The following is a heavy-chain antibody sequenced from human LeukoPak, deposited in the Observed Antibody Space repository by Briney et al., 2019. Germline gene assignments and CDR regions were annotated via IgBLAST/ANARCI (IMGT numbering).Heavy chain of an antibody. CDR2: MNPTSGHT. J-gene: IGHJ4*02. CDR3: ARSPVGVRKKHDF. CDR1: GYTFTSYD. Sequence: ASVKVSCKASGYTFTSYDINWVRQATGQGLEWMGWMNPTSGHTGYAQNFQGRVTMTRDTSISTAYMELNSLTSEGTAVYYCARSPVGVRKKHDFWGQGTLVIVSS. V-gene: IGHV1-8*01. D-gene: IGHD3-10*01.